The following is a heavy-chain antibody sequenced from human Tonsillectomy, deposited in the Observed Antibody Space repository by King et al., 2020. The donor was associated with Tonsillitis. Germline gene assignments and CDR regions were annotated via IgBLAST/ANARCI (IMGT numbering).Heavy chain of an antibody. Sequence: QLVQSGAEVKEPGASLKVSCKASGYSFTNYYMHWVRQAPGQRLEWMGLINPSGTDTGYAQNFQGRITMTRDMSTGTDYMELSRLRSDDTAVYYCEREGRSIRPFDLWGRGTLVTVSS. J-gene: IGHJ2*01. D-gene: IGHD3-10*01. CDR2: INPSGTDT. CDR1: GYSFTNYY. CDR3: EREGRSIRPFDL. V-gene: IGHV1-46*01.